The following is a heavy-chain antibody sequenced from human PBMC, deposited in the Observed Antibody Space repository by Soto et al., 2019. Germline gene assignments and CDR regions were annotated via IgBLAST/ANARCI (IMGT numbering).Heavy chain of an antibody. CDR3: ARGRSSGWYSKDSYYFDY. CDR2: IIPILGIA. J-gene: IGHJ4*02. CDR1: GGTFGIYT. Sequence: ASVKVSCKASGGTFGIYTIIWVRQAPGQGLEWMGRIIPILGIANYAQKFQGRVTITADKSTSTAYMELSSLRSEDTAVYYCARGRSSGWYSKDSYYFDYWGQGTLVTVSS. D-gene: IGHD6-19*01. V-gene: IGHV1-69*02.